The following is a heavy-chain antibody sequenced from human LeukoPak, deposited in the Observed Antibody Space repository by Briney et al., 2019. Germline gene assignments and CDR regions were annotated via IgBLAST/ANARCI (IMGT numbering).Heavy chain of an antibody. CDR1: GFTFSSYS. V-gene: IGHV3-21*04. Sequence: PGGSLRLSCAASGFTFSSYSMNWVRQAPGKGLEWVSSISSSSSYIYYADSVKGRFTISRDNSKNTLYLQMNSLRAEDTAVYYCAKLLRTGIVATIRYFQHWGQGTLVTVSS. CDR3: AKLLRTGIVATIRYFQH. D-gene: IGHD5-12*01. CDR2: ISSSSSYI. J-gene: IGHJ1*01.